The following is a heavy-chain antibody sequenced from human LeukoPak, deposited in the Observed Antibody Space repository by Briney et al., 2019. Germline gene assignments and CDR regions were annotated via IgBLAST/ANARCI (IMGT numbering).Heavy chain of an antibody. J-gene: IGHJ4*02. CDR3: ARSEDIVVVPAATYYFDY. Sequence: SETLSLTCVVYGGSFSGYYWSWIRQPPGKWLEWIGEINHSGSTNYNPSLKSRVTISVDTSKNQFSLKLSSVTAADTAVYYCARSEDIVVVPAATYYFDYWGQGTLVTVSS. V-gene: IGHV4-34*01. D-gene: IGHD2-2*01. CDR2: INHSGST. CDR1: GGSFSGYY.